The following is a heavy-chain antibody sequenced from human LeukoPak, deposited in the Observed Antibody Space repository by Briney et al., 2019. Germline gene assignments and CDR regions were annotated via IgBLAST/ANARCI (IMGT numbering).Heavy chain of an antibody. J-gene: IGHJ6*03. D-gene: IGHD2-15*01. Sequence: PSETLSLTCTLSGDSINSYYWSWLPEPPGKGLEWLGYIYYSGNTNYNPSLKSRVTISVDTSKNQFSLKLSSVTAADTAVYYCARDPPYCSGGSCPYYYYMDVWGKGTTVTVSS. CDR1: GDSINSYY. CDR2: IYYSGNT. CDR3: ARDPPYCSGGSCPYYYYMDV. V-gene: IGHV4-59*01.